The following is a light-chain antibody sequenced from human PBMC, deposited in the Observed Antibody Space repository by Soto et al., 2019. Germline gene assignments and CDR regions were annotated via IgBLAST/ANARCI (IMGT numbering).Light chain of an antibody. CDR2: KAS. Sequence: DIQMTQSPSTLSASVGDRVTITCRASQSVSSWLAWYQQKPGTVPRLLIYKASALYGGVPSRFSGSGSGKEFTLTISRLQPDDFATYYRKQYSRYSTFGQGTQVEIK. CDR3: KQYSRYST. V-gene: IGKV1-5*03. J-gene: IGKJ2*01. CDR1: QSVSSW.